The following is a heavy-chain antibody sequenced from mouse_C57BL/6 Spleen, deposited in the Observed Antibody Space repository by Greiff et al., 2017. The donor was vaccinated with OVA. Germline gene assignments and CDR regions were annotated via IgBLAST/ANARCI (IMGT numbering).Heavy chain of an antibody. V-gene: IGHV1-64*01. D-gene: IGHD2-5*01. CDR3: ARDLYYSNLYYYAMDY. Sequence: VQLQQPGAELVKPGASVKLSCKASGYTFTSYWMHWVKQRPGQGLEWIGMIHPNSGSTNYNEKFKSKATLTVDKSSSTAYMQLSSLTSEDSAVYYCARDLYYSNLYYYAMDYWGQGTSVTVSS. CDR2: IHPNSGST. CDR1: GYTFTSYW. J-gene: IGHJ4*01.